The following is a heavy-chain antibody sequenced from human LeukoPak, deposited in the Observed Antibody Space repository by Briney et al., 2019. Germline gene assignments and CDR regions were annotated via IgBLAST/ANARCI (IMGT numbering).Heavy chain of an antibody. V-gene: IGHV3-30*18. D-gene: IGHD5-12*01. CDR3: AKVGGRGYSGYDPFDY. CDR2: TSYDGSNK. CDR1: GFTFSTYG. J-gene: IGHJ4*02. Sequence: GGSLRLSCAASGFTFSTYGMHWVRQAPGKGLEWVAATSYDGSNKYYADSVKGRFTISRDNSKNTLYLQMNSLRAEDTAVYYCAKVGGRGYSGYDPFDYWGQGTLVTVSS.